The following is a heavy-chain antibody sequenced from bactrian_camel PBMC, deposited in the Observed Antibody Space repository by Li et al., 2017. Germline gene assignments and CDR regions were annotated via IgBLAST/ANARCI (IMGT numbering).Heavy chain of an antibody. D-gene: IGHD2*01. CDR2: IDSTGSA. CDR3: ALDPEQSYCSVGYYRH. CDR1: YTYSEGD. Sequence: HVQLVESGGGSVQAGGSLRLSCGYTYSEGDMAWFRQAPGKEREGVAAIDSTGSANYADSVKGRFTISKDNARNTLYLQMNSLKPEDTAMYYCALDPEQSYCSVGYYRHWGQGTQVT. V-gene: IGHV3S53*01. J-gene: IGHJ4*01.